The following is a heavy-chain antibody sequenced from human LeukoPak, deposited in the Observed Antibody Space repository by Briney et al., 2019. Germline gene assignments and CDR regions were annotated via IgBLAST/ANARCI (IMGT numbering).Heavy chain of an antibody. J-gene: IGHJ4*02. V-gene: IGHV3-30*04. CDR1: GFTFSSYA. D-gene: IGHD5-12*01. CDR2: ISYDGSNK. Sequence: PGGSLRLSCAASGFTFSSYAMHWVRQAPGKGLEWVAVISYDGSNKYYADSVKGRFTISRDNSNNMLYLQMSSLRAEDTAVYYCVKDGYSGSHPGAFDYWGQGTLVTVSS. CDR3: VKDGYSGSHPGAFDY.